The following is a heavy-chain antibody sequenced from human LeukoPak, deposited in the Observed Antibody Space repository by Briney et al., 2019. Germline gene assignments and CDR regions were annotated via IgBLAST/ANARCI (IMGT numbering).Heavy chain of an antibody. CDR2: IIPIFGTA. V-gene: IGHV1-69*06. D-gene: IGHD3-10*01. J-gene: IGHJ4*02. CDR1: GGTFSSYA. Sequence: GASVKVSCKASGGTFSSYAISWVRQAPGQGLEWMGGIIPIFGTANYAQKFQGRVTITVDKSTSTAYMELSSLRSEDTAVYYCARENGGWLNSFDYWGQGTLVTVSS. CDR3: ARENGGWLNSFDY.